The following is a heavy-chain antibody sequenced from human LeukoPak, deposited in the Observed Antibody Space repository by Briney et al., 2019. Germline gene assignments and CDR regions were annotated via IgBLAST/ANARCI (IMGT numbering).Heavy chain of an antibody. Sequence: PGGSLRLSCAASGFSFNDAWMSWVRQAPGKGLEWVCRIKPETDGGTSDYAAPVKGRFTISRDDSKTSLYLQMNNLKTEDTAVYYCTTDTRRVVVPKWGQGTLVTVSS. V-gene: IGHV3-15*01. CDR3: TTDTRRVVVPK. J-gene: IGHJ4*02. CDR2: IKPETDGGTS. D-gene: IGHD2-15*01. CDR1: GFSFNDAW.